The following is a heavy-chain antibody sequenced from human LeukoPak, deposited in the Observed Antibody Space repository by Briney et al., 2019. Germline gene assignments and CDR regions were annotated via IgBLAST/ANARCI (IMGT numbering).Heavy chain of an antibody. Sequence: GGSLRLSCAASGFTFSSYWMSWVRQAPGKGLEWVANIKQDGSEKYYVDSVKGRFTISRDNAKNSLYLQMNSLRAEDTAVYYCARDLATMVRGVSELAYWGQGTLVTVSS. CDR2: IKQDGSEK. D-gene: IGHD3-10*01. J-gene: IGHJ4*02. CDR3: ARDLATMVRGVSELAY. V-gene: IGHV3-7*01. CDR1: GFTFSSYW.